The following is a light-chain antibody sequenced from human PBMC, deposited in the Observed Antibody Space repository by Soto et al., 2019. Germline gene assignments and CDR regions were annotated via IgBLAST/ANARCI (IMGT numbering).Light chain of an antibody. CDR2: KAS. CDR1: QSISSW. J-gene: IGKJ4*01. CDR3: QQYNSYPLT. Sequence: DIQMTQSPSTLSASVGDRVIITCRASQSISSWLAWYQQKPGKAPKLLIYKASSLETGVPSRFSGSGSGTEFTLTISSLQPDDFAIYYCQQYNSYPLTFGGGTKVEIK. V-gene: IGKV1-5*03.